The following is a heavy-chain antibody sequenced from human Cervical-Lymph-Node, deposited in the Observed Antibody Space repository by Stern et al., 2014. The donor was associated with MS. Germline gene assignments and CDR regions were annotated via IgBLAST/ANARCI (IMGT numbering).Heavy chain of an antibody. CDR3: ARILYDGAYRGDY. Sequence: QVTLKESGPVLVKPTETLMLTCTVSGFSLSNARMGVSWIRQPPGKALEWLSHIFFKGEKSYSTSLKSRLTISKDTSKSQVVLTMTNMDPVDTATYFCARILYDGAYRGDYWGQGTLVTVSS. CDR2: IFFKGEK. D-gene: IGHD3-10*01. J-gene: IGHJ4*02. V-gene: IGHV2-26*01. CDR1: GFSLSNARMG.